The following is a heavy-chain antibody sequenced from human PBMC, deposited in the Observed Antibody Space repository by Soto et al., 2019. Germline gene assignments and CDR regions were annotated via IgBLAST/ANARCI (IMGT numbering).Heavy chain of an antibody. J-gene: IGHJ4*02. D-gene: IGHD6-13*01. Sequence: GGSLRLSCAASGFTFDDYAMHWVRQAPGKGLEWVSGISWNSGSIGYADSVKGRFTISRDNAKNSLYLQMNSLRAEDTALYYCAKDSMGIAAAGIFDYWGQGTLVTVSS. CDR1: GFTFDDYA. CDR3: AKDSMGIAAAGIFDY. V-gene: IGHV3-9*01. CDR2: ISWNSGSI.